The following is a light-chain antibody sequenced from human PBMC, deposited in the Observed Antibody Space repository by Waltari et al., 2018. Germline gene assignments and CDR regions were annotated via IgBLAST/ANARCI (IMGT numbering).Light chain of an antibody. Sequence: DIQMTQSPSSLSASIGDRVTITYQASQDIEFYLNWYQQKPGKAPKLLIYDASNLATGVPSRFSGSGSGTDFTFTISSLQPEDIATYYCQQYDKLLVTFGQGTRLEI. V-gene: IGKV1-33*01. CDR1: QDIEFY. CDR3: QQYDKLLVT. CDR2: DAS. J-gene: IGKJ5*01.